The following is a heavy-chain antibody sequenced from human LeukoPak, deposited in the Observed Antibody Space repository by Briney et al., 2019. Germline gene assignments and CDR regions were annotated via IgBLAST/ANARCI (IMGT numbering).Heavy chain of an antibody. CDR3: ARRYGVFDY. J-gene: IGHJ4*02. CDR2: ISSSSSTI. V-gene: IGHV3-48*01. Sequence: PGGSLRLSCAASGFTFSSYSMNWVRQAPGKGLEWVSYISSSSSTIYYADSVKGRFTISRDNAKNSLYLQMNSLRAEDTAVYYCARRYGVFDYWGQGTPVTVSS. D-gene: IGHD3-10*01. CDR1: GFTFSSYS.